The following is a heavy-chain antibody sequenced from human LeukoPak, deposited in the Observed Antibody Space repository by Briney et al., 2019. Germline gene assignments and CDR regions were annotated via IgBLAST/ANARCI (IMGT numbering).Heavy chain of an antibody. D-gene: IGHD6-13*01. Sequence: SETLSLTCTVSGGSISSSSYYWGWIRQPPGKGLEWIGSIYYSGSTYYNPSLKSRVTISVDTSKNQFSPKLSSVTAADTAVYYCAREERLYSSSWYPRPYYYYMDVWGKGTTVTISS. CDR2: IYYSGST. J-gene: IGHJ6*03. CDR1: GGSISSSSYY. CDR3: AREERLYSSSWYPRPYYYYMDV. V-gene: IGHV4-39*07.